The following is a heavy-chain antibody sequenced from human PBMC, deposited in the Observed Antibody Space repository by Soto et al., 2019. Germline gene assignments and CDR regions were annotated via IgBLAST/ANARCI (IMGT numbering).Heavy chain of an antibody. D-gene: IGHD6-13*01. J-gene: IGHJ3*02. CDR1: GFIFSSYA. V-gene: IGHV3-23*01. CDR2: ISGSGDRT. CDR3: AKPLSSWYIGAFDI. Sequence: GGSLRLSCAASGFIFSSYAMTWVRQAPGKGLEWVSIISGSGDRTYYADSVKGRFTISRDNSRNTLYLQMNSLRAEDTAVYYCAKPLSSWYIGAFDIWGQGTMVTVSS.